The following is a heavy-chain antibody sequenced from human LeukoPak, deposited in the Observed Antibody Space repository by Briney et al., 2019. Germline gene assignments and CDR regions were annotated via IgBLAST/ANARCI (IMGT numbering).Heavy chain of an antibody. CDR2: IWYDGSNK. J-gene: IGHJ4*02. V-gene: IGHV3-33*08. CDR1: GFTFSSYA. CDR3: ARGVGATTAFDY. Sequence: GGSLRLSCAASGFTFSSYAMHWVRQAPGKGLEWVAVIWYDGSNKYYADSVKGRFTISRDNSKNTLYLQMNSLRAEDTAVYYCARGVGATTAFDYWGQGTLVTVSS. D-gene: IGHD4-17*01.